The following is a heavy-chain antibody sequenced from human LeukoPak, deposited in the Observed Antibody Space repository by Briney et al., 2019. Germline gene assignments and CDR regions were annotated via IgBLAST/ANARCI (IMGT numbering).Heavy chain of an antibody. CDR3: ARDFGYTRYYFDY. CDR1: GGTFSSYA. CDR2: IIPIFGTA. Sequence: SVKVSCKASGGTFSSYAISWVRQAPGQGLEWMGGIIPIFGTANYAQKFQGRVTITTDESTSTAYMELSSLRSEDTAVYYCARDFGYTRYYFDYWGQGTLVTVSS. J-gene: IGHJ4*02. D-gene: IGHD1-14*01. V-gene: IGHV1-69*05.